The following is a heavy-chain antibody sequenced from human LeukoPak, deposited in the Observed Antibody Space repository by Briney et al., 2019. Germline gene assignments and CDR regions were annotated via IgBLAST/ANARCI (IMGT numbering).Heavy chain of an antibody. V-gene: IGHV4-4*07. CDR2: IYTSGST. D-gene: IGHD6-19*01. J-gene: IGHJ4*02. CDR1: GGSISSYY. Sequence: PSETLSLTCTVAGGSISSYYWRWIRQPAGKGLEWIGRIYTSGSTNYNPSLKSRVTMSVDTSKNQFSLKLSSVTAADTAVYYCARVSVAGPRGYFDYWGQGTLVTVSS. CDR3: ARVSVAGPRGYFDY.